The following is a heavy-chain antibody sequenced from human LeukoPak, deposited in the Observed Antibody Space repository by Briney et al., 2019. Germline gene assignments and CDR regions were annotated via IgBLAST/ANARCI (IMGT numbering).Heavy chain of an antibody. V-gene: IGHV3-23*01. CDR3: SRGRYCSSTSCYIDY. CDR2: ISGSAGST. CDR1: GFTFSNYA. D-gene: IGHD2-2*02. Sequence: GGSLRLSCATSGFTFSNYAMGWVRQAPGKGLEWVSGISGSAGSTYYADSVKGRFTISRDNSKNTLYLQMNSLRAEDTAVYYCSRGRYCSSTSCYIDYWGQGTLVTAAS. J-gene: IGHJ4*02.